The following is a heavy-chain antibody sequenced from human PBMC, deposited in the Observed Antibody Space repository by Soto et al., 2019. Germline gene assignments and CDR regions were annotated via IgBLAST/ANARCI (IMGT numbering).Heavy chain of an antibody. CDR3: ARGGSNSGPRKGMDV. V-gene: IGHV4-30-4*01. CDR2: IYYSGST. Sequence: TLSLTCTVSVGSISSGDYYWSWILQPPGKGLEWIGYIYYSGSTYYNPSLKSRVTISVDTSKNQFSLKLSSVTAADTAVYYCARGGSNSGPRKGMDVWGQGTTVTVSS. D-gene: IGHD1-26*01. CDR1: VGSISSGDYY. J-gene: IGHJ6*02.